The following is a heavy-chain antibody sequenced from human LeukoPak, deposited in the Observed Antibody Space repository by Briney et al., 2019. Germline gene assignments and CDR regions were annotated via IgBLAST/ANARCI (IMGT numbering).Heavy chain of an antibody. Sequence: PGGSLRLSCETSGFTFSRYWMTWVRQAPGNGLEWVAHMDADGRYIYYADSLKGRFTISRDNSKTSVFLQVNSLRSEDTAVYYCAREGSLGAPYYLDAWGQGTLVIVSS. D-gene: IGHD1-26*01. CDR1: GFTFSRYW. J-gene: IGHJ4*02. CDR3: AREGSLGAPYYLDA. CDR2: MDADGRYI. V-gene: IGHV3-7*01.